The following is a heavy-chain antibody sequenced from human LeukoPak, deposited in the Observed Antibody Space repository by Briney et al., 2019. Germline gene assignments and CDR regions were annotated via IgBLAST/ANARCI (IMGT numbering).Heavy chain of an antibody. J-gene: IGHJ4*02. V-gene: IGHV3-74*01. CDR2: FNIDGSIT. CDR1: GFTFSNYS. D-gene: IGHD3-22*01. Sequence: GGSLRLSCAASGFTFSNYSRHWVRQAPGKGLVWVSHFNIDGSITAYADSVKGRFTISRDNAKNTLYLQMNSLRAEDTAVYYCARPRAYDTRDLDYWGQGNLVTVSS. CDR3: ARPRAYDTRDLDY.